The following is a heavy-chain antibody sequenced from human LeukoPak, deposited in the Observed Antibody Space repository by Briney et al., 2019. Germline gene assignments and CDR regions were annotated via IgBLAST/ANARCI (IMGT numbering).Heavy chain of an antibody. D-gene: IGHD2-2*01. CDR1: GGSISSGGHY. CDR3: ARDGPAYTSRWYDYYYGLDV. J-gene: IGHJ6*02. CDR2: IYHSGST. V-gene: IGHV4-61*08. Sequence: SETLSLTCTVSGGSISSGGHYWSWIRQHPGKGLEWIGHIYHSGSTNYNPSLKSRVSISVDTSKNQFSLKLTSVTSADTAVYYCARDGPAYTSRWYDYYYGLDVWGQGTTVTVSS.